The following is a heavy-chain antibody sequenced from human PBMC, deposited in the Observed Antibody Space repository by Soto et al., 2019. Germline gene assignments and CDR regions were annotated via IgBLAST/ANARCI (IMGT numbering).Heavy chain of an antibody. CDR3: ARDLTIGGFFDP. J-gene: IGHJ5*02. CDR1: GDSVNSYY. Sequence: PETLSLTCTVSGDSVNSYYWTWILQPPGKELECIGYNHYTWRTNCNPSLKSRITMSVDTSKNRFSLRLSPVTAADTAIYYCARDLTIGGFFDPWGQGFLVTVSS. V-gene: IGHV4-59*02. CDR2: NHYTWRT. D-gene: IGHD3-10*01.